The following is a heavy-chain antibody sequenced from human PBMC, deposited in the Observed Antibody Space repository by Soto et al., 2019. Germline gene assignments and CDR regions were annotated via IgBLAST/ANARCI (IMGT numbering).Heavy chain of an antibody. Sequence: VQLQESGPGLVKPSETLSLTCTISDGPMSNYSCSWFRQTTGQGLEWIGYKGYSGYNSYNPSLRSRVTISLDTSKNQFSLNLSSVTAADTALYYCARQGFGPLHGLVDVWGQGTSVTVSS. V-gene: IGHV4-59*08. CDR2: KGYSGYN. CDR1: DGPMSNYS. J-gene: IGHJ6*02. CDR3: ARQGFGPLHGLVDV. D-gene: IGHD3-10*01.